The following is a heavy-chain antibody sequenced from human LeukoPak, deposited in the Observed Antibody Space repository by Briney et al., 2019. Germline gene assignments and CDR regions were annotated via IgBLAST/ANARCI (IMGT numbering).Heavy chain of an antibody. Sequence: GGSLRLSCAASGFTFSSYAMSWVRQAPGKGLEWVSVITNSGGTTYYADSVKGRFTISRDNSKNTLYLQMNSLRAEDTAVYYCAKDPPHVSWLFDYWGQGTLVTVS. CDR3: AKDPPHVSWLFDY. CDR1: GFTFSSYA. J-gene: IGHJ4*02. CDR2: ITNSGGTT. V-gene: IGHV3-23*01. D-gene: IGHD3-16*01.